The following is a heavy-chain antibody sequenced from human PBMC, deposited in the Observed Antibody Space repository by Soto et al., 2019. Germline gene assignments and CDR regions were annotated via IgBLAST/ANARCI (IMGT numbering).Heavy chain of an antibody. CDR2: ISYDGSNK. D-gene: IGHD2-15*01. CDR3: AKERYCSGGSCYGRFDY. Sequence: QVQLVESGGGVVQPGRSLRLSCAASGFTFSSYGMHWVRQAPGNGLEWVAVISYDGSNKYYADSVEGRFNIFRDNSKNTLYLQMNSLRAEDTAVYYCAKERYCSGGSCYGRFDYWGQGTLVTVSS. V-gene: IGHV3-30*18. CDR1: GFTFSSYG. J-gene: IGHJ4*02.